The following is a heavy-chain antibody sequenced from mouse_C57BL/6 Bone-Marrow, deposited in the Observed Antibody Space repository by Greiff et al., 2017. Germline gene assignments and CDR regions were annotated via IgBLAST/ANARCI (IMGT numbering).Heavy chain of an antibody. J-gene: IGHJ3*01. CDR3: ARLGLASNSAWFAY. D-gene: IGHD6-1*01. CDR1: GYTFTSYW. V-gene: IGHV1-55*01. Sequence: QVQLKQSGAELVKPGASVKMSCKASGYTFTSYWITWVKQRPGQGLEWIGDIYPGSGSTNYNEKFKSKATLTVDTSSSTAYMQLSSLTSEDSAVYYCARLGLASNSAWFAYWGQGTLVTVSA. CDR2: IYPGSGST.